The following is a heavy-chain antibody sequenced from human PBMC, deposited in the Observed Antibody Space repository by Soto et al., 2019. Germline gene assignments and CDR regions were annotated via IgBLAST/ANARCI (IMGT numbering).Heavy chain of an antibody. CDR3: ARHSSMTTVLFAP. CDR2: IYYSGST. D-gene: IGHD4-17*01. CDR1: GGSISSSSYY. J-gene: IGHJ5*02. V-gene: IGHV4-39*01. Sequence: SETLSLTCTVSGGSISSSSYYWGWIRQPPGKGLEWIGSIYYSGSTYYNPSLKSRVTISVDTSKNQFSLKLSSVTAADTAVYYCARHSSMTTVLFAPWGQGTLVTVSS.